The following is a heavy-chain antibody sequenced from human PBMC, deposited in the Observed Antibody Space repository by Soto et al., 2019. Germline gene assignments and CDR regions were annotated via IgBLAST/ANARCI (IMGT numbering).Heavy chain of an antibody. Sequence: ASVKVSCTASGYTITGYYMHWVRQAPGQGLEWMGWINPNSGGTNYAQKFQGWVTMTRDTSISTAYMELSRLRSDDTAVYYCARDWKGYCSSTSCRPVNWFDPWGQGTLVTVSS. CDR2: INPNSGGT. V-gene: IGHV1-2*04. CDR3: ARDWKGYCSSTSCRPVNWFDP. J-gene: IGHJ5*02. CDR1: GYTITGYY. D-gene: IGHD2-2*01.